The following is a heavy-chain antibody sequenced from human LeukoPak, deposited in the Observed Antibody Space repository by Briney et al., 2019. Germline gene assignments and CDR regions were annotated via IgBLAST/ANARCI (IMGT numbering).Heavy chain of an antibody. J-gene: IGHJ4*02. Sequence: GGSLRLSCAASGFSFINYAMSWVRQAPGKGLEWVSGIRGSDSSTYYADSVRGRFTISRDNSKNTLYLQMNSLRAEDTAVYFCAKDLTYDSSDYWGFDYWGQGTLVTVSS. CDR1: GFSFINYA. V-gene: IGHV3-23*01. CDR3: AKDLTYDSSDYWGFDY. D-gene: IGHD3-22*01. CDR2: IRGSDSST.